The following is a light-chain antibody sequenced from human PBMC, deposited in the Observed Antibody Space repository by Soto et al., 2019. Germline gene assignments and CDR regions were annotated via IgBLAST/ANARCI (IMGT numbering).Light chain of an antibody. CDR3: QQYNSWPLT. CDR1: QSVSNN. CDR2: GAS. J-gene: IGKJ4*01. Sequence: EIVMTQSPATLSVSPGERATLSCRASQSVSNNLAWYQQKPGQAPRLLIYGASTRATGIPARFSGSGSGTDFTLTIISLQSEDFAVYYCQQYNSWPLTFGGGTKVAIK. V-gene: IGKV3-15*01.